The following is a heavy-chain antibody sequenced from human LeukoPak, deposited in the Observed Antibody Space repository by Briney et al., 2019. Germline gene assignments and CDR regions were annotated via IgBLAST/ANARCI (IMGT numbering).Heavy chain of an antibody. J-gene: IGHJ6*04. CDR3: AGDYDILTGHAPYYYYGMDV. CDR2: ISSSSSYI. D-gene: IGHD3-9*01. V-gene: IGHV3-21*01. Sequence: PGGSLRLSCAASGFTFSSYSMNWVRQAPGKGLEWVSSISSSSSYIYYADSVKGRFTISRDNAKNSLYLQMNSLRAEDTAVYYCAGDYDILTGHAPYYYYGMDVWGKGTTVTVSS. CDR1: GFTFSSYS.